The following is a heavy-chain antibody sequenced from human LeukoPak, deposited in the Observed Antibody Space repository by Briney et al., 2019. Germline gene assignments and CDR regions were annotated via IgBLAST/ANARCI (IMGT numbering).Heavy chain of an antibody. CDR2: INPNSGGT. Sequence: ASVKVSCKASGYTFTSYGISWVRQAPGQGLEWMGWINPNSGGTNYAQKFQGRVTMTRDTSISTAYMELSRLRSDDTAVYYCATHPEGIAGWGQGTLVTVSS. D-gene: IGHD6-13*01. V-gene: IGHV1-2*02. CDR1: GYTFTSYG. J-gene: IGHJ4*02. CDR3: ATHPEGIAG.